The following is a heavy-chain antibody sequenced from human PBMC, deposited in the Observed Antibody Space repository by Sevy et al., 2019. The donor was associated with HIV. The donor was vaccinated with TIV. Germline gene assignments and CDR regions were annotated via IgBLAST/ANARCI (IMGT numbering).Heavy chain of an antibody. CDR1: GFTFSSYS. Sequence: GGSLRLSCAASGFTFSSYSMNWVRQAPGKGLEWVSSISSSSSYIYYADSVKGRFTISRDNAKNSLYLQMNSLRAEDTAVYYCARDAEVGVAASSDYWGQGTLVTVSS. V-gene: IGHV3-21*01. CDR3: ARDAEVGVAASSDY. J-gene: IGHJ4*02. CDR2: ISSSSSYI. D-gene: IGHD2-15*01.